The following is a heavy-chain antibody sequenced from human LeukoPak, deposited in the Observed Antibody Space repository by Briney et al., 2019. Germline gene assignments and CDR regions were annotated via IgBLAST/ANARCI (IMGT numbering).Heavy chain of an antibody. D-gene: IGHD5-18*01. CDR1: EFSFSINT. CDR2: IIGISSTM. Sequence: GGSLRLSCTGSEFSFSINTMNWVRQAPGKGLEWISSIIGISSTMYYADSVKGRFTISRDSAKNSVFLQMSSLRDEDTAVYYCARGYNYAFGNWGQGTLVTVSS. CDR3: ARGYNYAFGN. V-gene: IGHV3-48*02. J-gene: IGHJ4*02.